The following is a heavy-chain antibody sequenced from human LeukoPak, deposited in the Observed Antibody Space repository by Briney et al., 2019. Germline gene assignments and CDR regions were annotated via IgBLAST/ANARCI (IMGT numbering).Heavy chain of an antibody. CDR3: ARLTMPTGPGDY. V-gene: IGHV4-59*08. Sequence: SETLSLTCSVSGGSIRSYYWSWIRKPPGKGLEWIGYIHYSGSANYNPSIKGRVTLSVDPSKNLLSLKLTSVTAADTGVYYCARLTMPTGPGDYWGQGTLVTVSS. CDR2: IHYSGSA. D-gene: IGHD4/OR15-4a*01. J-gene: IGHJ4*02. CDR1: GGSIRSYY.